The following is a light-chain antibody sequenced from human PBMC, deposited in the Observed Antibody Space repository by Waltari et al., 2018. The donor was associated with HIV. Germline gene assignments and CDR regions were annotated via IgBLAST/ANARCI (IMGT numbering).Light chain of an antibody. V-gene: IGLV1-51*01. CDR1: SSHIGTDS. Sequence: QSVLTQPPSVSAAPGQKVVISCSVSSSHIGTDSVSWYQHVPGSAPKLLIYDNDKRPSGTPDRFSGSKSGTSATLDITGLQTGDGADYYCGTWDRSLGGGVFGGGTKLTVL. CDR3: GTWDRSLGGGV. CDR2: DND. J-gene: IGLJ3*02.